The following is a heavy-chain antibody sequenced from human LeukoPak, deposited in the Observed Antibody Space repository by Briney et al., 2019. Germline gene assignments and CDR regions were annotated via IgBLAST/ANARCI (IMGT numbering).Heavy chain of an antibody. V-gene: IGHV1-18*01. CDR3: ARGTLLRYFDWLPFDY. D-gene: IGHD3-9*01. Sequence: ASVKVSCKASGYTFTSYGISWVRQAPGQGLEWMGWISAYNGNTNYAQKLQGRVTMTTDTSTSTAYMELRSLRSDDTAVYYCARGTLLRYFDWLPFDYWGQGTLVTVSS. J-gene: IGHJ4*02. CDR2: ISAYNGNT. CDR1: GYTFTSYG.